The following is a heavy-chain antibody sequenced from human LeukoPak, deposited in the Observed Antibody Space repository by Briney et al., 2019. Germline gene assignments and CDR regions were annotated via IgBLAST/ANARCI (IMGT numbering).Heavy chain of an antibody. Sequence: ASVKVSCKASGGTFSSYAISWVRQAPGQGLEWMGGIIPIFGTANYAQRFQGRVTITADESTSTAYMELSSLRSEDTAVYCCARAGTLYYYYYMDVWGKGTTVTVSS. CDR1: GGTFSSYA. D-gene: IGHD1-1*01. J-gene: IGHJ6*03. V-gene: IGHV1-69*01. CDR2: IIPIFGTA. CDR3: ARAGTLYYYYYMDV.